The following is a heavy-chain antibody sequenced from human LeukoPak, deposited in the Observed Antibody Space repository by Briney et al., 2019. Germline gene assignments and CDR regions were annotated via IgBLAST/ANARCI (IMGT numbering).Heavy chain of an antibody. D-gene: IGHD3-22*01. CDR2: IYTSGST. CDR3: ASSGRRYDSSGYYPNWFDP. CDR1: GGPISSYY. J-gene: IGHJ5*02. Sequence: SETLSLTCTVSGGPISSYYRSWIRQPPGKGLERIRYIYTSGSTNYNPSLKSRVTISVDTSKNQFSLKLSSVTAADTAVYYCASSGRRYDSSGYYPNWFDPWGQGTLVTVSS. V-gene: IGHV4-4*09.